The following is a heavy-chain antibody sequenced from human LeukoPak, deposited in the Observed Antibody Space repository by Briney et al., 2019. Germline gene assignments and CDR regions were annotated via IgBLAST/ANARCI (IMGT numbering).Heavy chain of an antibody. Sequence: GGSLRLSCAASGFTVSSNYMGWVRQAPGKGLEWVSVIYSGGSTYYADSVKGRFTISRDNSKNTLYLQMNSLRAEDTAVYYCAREIRGAFDIWGQGTMVTVSS. D-gene: IGHD3-3*01. CDR1: GFTVSSNY. J-gene: IGHJ3*02. CDR2: IYSGGST. CDR3: AREIRGAFDI. V-gene: IGHV3-66*02.